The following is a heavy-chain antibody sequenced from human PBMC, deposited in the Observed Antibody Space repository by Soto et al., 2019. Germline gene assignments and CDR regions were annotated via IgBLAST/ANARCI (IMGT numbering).Heavy chain of an antibody. Sequence: QLQLQESGSGLVKPSQTLSLTCAVSGGSISSGGYSWSWLRQPPGKGLEWIGYIYHSGSTYYNPSLKSRVTISVDRSKNPCSLKLSSVTAADTAVYYCAAGGGLPRYCWGQGSLVTVSS. CDR3: AAGGGLPRYC. J-gene: IGHJ4*02. D-gene: IGHD5-12*01. V-gene: IGHV4-30-2*01. CDR1: GGSISSGGYS. CDR2: IYHSGST.